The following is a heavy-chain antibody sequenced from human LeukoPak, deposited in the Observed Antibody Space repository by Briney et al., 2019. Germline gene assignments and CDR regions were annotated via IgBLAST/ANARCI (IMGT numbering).Heavy chain of an antibody. J-gene: IGHJ6*03. CDR3: ARAVDLYYYYYMDV. Sequence: ASVKVSCKASGYTFTSYDTNWVRQATGQGLEWMGWMNPNSGNTGYAQKFQGRVTMTRNTSISTAYMELSSLRSEDTAVYYCARAVDLYYYYYMDVWGKGTTVTVSS. CDR1: GYTFTSYD. V-gene: IGHV1-8*01. CDR2: MNPNSGNT. D-gene: IGHD3-9*01.